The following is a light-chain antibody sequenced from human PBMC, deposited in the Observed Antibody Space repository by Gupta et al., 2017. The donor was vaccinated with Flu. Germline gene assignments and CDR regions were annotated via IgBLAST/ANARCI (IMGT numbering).Light chain of an antibody. Sequence: STLSASVGDKITITCRASQRILYWVAWYQQKPGEAPKLLIYKISSLESGVPSRFSGSGSGTEFTLTISSRQPDDFATYYCQQYNSDYGVTFGQGTKVEMK. J-gene: IGKJ1*01. CDR2: KIS. V-gene: IGKV1-5*03. CDR3: QQYNSDYGVT. CDR1: QRILYW.